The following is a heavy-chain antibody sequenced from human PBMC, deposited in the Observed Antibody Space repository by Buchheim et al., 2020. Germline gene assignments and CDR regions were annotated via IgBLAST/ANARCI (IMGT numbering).Heavy chain of an antibody. D-gene: IGHD2-2*01. CDR1: GGSISSGSYY. J-gene: IGHJ5*02. CDR2: IYTSGST. Sequence: QVQLQESGPGLVKPSETLSLTCTVSGGSISSGSYYWSWIRQPAGKGLEWIGRIYTSGSTYYNPSLKSRVTISVDTSKNQFSLKLSSVTAADTAVYYCARGRDCSSTSCYSRWFDPWGQGTL. CDR3: ARGRDCSSTSCYSRWFDP. V-gene: IGHV4-61*02.